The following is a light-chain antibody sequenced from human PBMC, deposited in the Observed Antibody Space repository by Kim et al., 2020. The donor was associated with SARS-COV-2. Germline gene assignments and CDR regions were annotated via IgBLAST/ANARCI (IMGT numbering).Light chain of an antibody. CDR2: VNCDGSH. CDR1: GGQNCYA. J-gene: IGLJ2*01. Sequence: GASVKHTCTGTGGQNCYAIAWHQQRPERGHHFLLKVNCDGSHYRGDGSPDRFSGSSSQSARYLTISNLQSDDEADYYCQTWGTPVVFGGGTQLTVL. CDR3: QTWGTPVV. V-gene: IGLV4-69*01.